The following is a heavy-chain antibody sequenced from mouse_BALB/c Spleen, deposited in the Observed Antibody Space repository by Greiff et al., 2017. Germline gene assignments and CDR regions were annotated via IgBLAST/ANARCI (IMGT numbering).Heavy chain of an antibody. CDR3: AREGPEAMDY. CDR2: ISSGGGST. Sequence: EVKVEESGGGLVKPGGSLKLSCAASGFAFSSYDMSWVRQTPEKRLVWVAYISSGGGSTYYPDTVKGRFTISRDNAKNTLYLQMSSLKSEDTAMYYCAREGPEAMDYWGQGTSVTVSS. CDR1: GFAFSSYD. J-gene: IGHJ4*01. V-gene: IGHV5-12-1*01.